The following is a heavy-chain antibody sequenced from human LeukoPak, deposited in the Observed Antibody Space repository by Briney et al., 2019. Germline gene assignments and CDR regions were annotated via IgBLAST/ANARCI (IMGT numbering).Heavy chain of an antibody. CDR2: INHSGST. D-gene: IGHD6-13*01. CDR1: GGSFSGYY. J-gene: IGHJ4*02. V-gene: IGHV4-34*01. CDR3: ARALGAAAGTLDY. Sequence: SETLSLTCAVYGGSFSGYYWSWIRQPPGKGLEWIGEINHSGSTNYNPSLKSRVTISVDTSMNQFSLKLSSVTAADTAVYYCARALGAAAGTLDYWGQGTLVTVSS.